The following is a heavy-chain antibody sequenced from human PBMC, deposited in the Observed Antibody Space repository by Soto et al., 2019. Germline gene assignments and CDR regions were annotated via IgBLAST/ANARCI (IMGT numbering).Heavy chain of an antibody. CDR3: ARGRSIAGIDY. D-gene: IGHD6-6*01. CDR1: GGSVSSGSYY. V-gene: IGHV4-61*01. CDR2: IYYSGST. Sequence: QVQLQESGPGLVKPSETLSLTCTVSGGSVSSGSYYWSWIRQPPGKGLEWIGYIYYSGSTNYNPSLKSRVTISVDTSKNQFSLKLSSVTAADTAVYYCARGRSIAGIDYWGQGTLVTVSS. J-gene: IGHJ4*02.